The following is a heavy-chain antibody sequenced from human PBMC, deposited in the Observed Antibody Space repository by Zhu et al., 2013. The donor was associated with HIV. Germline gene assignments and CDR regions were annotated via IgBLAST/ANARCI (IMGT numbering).Heavy chain of an antibody. CDR2: IVVGSGNT. V-gene: IGHV1-58*01. J-gene: IGHJ4*02. CDR3: AAGECPVRSYCPFDY. Sequence: LVQSGPEVKKPGTSVKVSCKASRFTFTSSAVQWVRQARGQRLEWIGWIVVGSGNTNYAQKFQERVTITRDMSTSTAYMELSSLRSEDTAVYYCAAGECPVRSYCPFDYWGQGTLVTVSS. D-gene: IGHD1-26*01. CDR1: RFTFTSSA.